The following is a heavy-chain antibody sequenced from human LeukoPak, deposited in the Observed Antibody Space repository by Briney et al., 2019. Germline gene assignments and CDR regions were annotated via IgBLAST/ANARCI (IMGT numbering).Heavy chain of an antibody. J-gene: IGHJ4*02. V-gene: IGHV3-21*01. CDR2: ISSSSSYI. CDR3: ASGKHTAYDFWSGYLLDY. CDR1: GFTFSSYS. Sequence: PGGSLRLSCAASGFTFSSYSMNWVRQAPGKGLEWVSSISSSSSYIYYADSVKGRFTISRDNAKNSLYLQMNSLRAEDTAVYYCASGKHTAYDFWSGYLLDYWGQGTLVTVSS. D-gene: IGHD3-3*01.